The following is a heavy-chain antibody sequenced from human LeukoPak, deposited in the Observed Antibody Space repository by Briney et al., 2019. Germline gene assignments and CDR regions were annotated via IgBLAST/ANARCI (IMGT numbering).Heavy chain of an antibody. CDR2: IYHSGST. V-gene: IGHV4-30-2*01. CDR3: ARGPLPYSGSYYFDY. J-gene: IGHJ4*02. Sequence: SETLSLTCTVSGGSISRGDNHWGWIRQPPGKGLEWIGYIYHSGSTYYNPSLKSRVTISVDRSKNQFSLKLSSVTAADTAVYYCARGPLPYSGSYYFDYWGQGTLVTVSS. CDR1: GGSISRGDNH. D-gene: IGHD1-26*01.